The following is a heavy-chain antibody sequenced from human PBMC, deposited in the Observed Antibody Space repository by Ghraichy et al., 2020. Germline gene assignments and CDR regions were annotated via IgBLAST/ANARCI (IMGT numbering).Heavy chain of an antibody. CDR1: GFNSKDYW. J-gene: IGHJ4*02. D-gene: IGHD1-26*01. Sequence: GESLNISCEASGFNSKDYWMTWVRQAPGKGLEWVANINQDGSEKYYLDSVRGRFTISRDNAKNSMYLQMNSLRADDTAVYYCARGSGTYYVGHFDFWGQGTLVTVFS. CDR3: ARGSGTYYVGHFDF. CDR2: INQDGSEK. V-gene: IGHV3-7*03.